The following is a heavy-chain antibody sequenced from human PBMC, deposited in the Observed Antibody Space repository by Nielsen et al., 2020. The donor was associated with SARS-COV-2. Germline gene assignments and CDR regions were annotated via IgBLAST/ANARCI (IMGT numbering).Heavy chain of an antibody. Sequence: SETLSLTCAVYGGSFSGYYWSWIRQPPGKGLEWIGEINHSGSTNYNPSLKSRVTISVDTSKNQFSLKLSSVTAADTAVYYCARAPTRVTMVRGGWFDSWGQGTLVTVSS. D-gene: IGHD3-10*01. CDR3: ARAPTRVTMVRGGWFDS. CDR2: INHSGST. J-gene: IGHJ5*01. V-gene: IGHV4-34*01. CDR1: GGSFSGYY.